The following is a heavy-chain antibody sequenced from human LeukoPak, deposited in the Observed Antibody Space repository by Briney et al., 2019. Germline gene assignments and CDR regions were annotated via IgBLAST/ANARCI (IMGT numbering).Heavy chain of an antibody. D-gene: IGHD6-25*01. J-gene: IGHJ6*02. CDR3: ARSGPQYYYHGMDV. V-gene: IGHV4-34*01. CDR2: INHSGST. CDR1: GGSFSGYY. Sequence: PSETLSLTCAVYGGSFSGYYWSWIRQPPGKGLEWIGEINHSGSTNYNPSLTSRVTIPVDTSKNQFSLKLSSVTAADTAVYYCARSGPQYYYHGMDVWGQGTTVTVSS.